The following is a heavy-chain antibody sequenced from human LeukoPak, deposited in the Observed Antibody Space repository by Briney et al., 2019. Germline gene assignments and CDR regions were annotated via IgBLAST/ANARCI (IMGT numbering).Heavy chain of an antibody. V-gene: IGHV4-4*07. J-gene: IGHJ4*02. D-gene: IGHD1-26*01. Sequence: SETLSLTCTVSGGSISSYYWSWIRQPAGKGLEWIGRIYTSGSTNYNPSLKSRVTMSVDTSKNQFSLKLSSVTAADTAVYYCARGVYSGTYYAWYYFDYWGQGTLVTVSS. CDR3: ARGVYSGTYYAWYYFDY. CDR1: GGSISSYY. CDR2: IYTSGST.